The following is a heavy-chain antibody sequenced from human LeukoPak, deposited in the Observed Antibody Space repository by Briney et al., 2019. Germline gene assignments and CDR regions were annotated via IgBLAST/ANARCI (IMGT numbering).Heavy chain of an antibody. CDR3: AKSGKDSSGWGAFNY. Sequence: GGSLRLSCAASGFTFSSYAMNWVRQAPGKGLEWVSTIGGSGGSTYYADSVKGRFTISRDNSKNTLYLQMHSLRAEDTAVYYCAKSGKDSSGWGAFNYWGQGTLVTVSS. D-gene: IGHD6-19*01. CDR1: GFTFSSYA. J-gene: IGHJ4*02. CDR2: IGGSGGST. V-gene: IGHV3-23*01.